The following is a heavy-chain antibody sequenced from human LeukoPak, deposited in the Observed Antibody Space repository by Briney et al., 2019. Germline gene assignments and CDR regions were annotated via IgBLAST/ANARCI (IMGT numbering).Heavy chain of an antibody. Sequence: QPGGSLRLSCVASGFTVSSNYMSWVRQAPGKGLEWVAVIYSGGSTYYADSVKGRFTISRDNSKNTLYLQMNSLRAADTAVYYCARSVWRGPEFDHWGQGTLVTVSS. V-gene: IGHV3-53*01. J-gene: IGHJ4*02. CDR3: ARSVWRGPEFDH. CDR2: IYSGGST. D-gene: IGHD2-8*01. CDR1: GFTVSSNY.